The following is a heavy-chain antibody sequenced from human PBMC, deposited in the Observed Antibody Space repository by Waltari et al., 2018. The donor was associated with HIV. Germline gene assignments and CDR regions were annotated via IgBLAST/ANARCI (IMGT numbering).Heavy chain of an antibody. V-gene: IGHV3-66*01. Sequence: EVHLVESGGGLVRPGGSARLACGASGFSVSSHLMTWVRQAPGKGLEWVSLMYSGGTTHYLDSVKGRFTIYRDNPKNMVYLQMNGLRVEDTGVYYCAASAFLDYWGQGTLLTVSS. CDR3: AASAFLDY. CDR1: GFSVSSHL. J-gene: IGHJ4*02. CDR2: MYSGGTT.